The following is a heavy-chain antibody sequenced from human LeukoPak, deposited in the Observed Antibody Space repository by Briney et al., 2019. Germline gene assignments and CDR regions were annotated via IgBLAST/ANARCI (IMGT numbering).Heavy chain of an antibody. Sequence: PGWALRLSCAASGFTVSSNYINWVRQAPGKGLEGVAVIYSGGSTYYADYVKGRFTTSRDNSKNTLYLQMMSLRAEDTAVYYCGRDFAGYGEWNDYWGQGTLVTVSS. D-gene: IGHD4-17*01. CDR2: IYSGGST. CDR1: GFTVSSNY. CDR3: GRDFAGYGEWNDY. J-gene: IGHJ4*02. V-gene: IGHV3-66*01.